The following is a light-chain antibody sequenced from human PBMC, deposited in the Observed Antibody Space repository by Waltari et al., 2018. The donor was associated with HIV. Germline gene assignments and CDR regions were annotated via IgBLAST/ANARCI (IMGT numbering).Light chain of an antibody. J-gene: IGKJ3*01. CDR2: AAS. V-gene: IGKV1-8*01. CDR1: ESIGTY. CDR3: QQYHSFPYT. Sequence: IQMAQFPAYLSASTAQQVTITCRANESIGTYLAWYQQKPGKVPQLLLFAASSLQTGVPSRFSGSGSGTDFTLTISWLESDDFATYYCQQYHSFPYTFGHGTTVD.